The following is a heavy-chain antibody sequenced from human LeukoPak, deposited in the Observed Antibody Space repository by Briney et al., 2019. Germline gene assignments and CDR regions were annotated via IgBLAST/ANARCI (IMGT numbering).Heavy chain of an antibody. Sequence: ASVKVSCKASGYTFTDYYIHWVRQAPGQGLEWMGWINPNSDGINYAQKFQGRVTMTRDTSISTAYMELSSLRSDDTAVYYCARVKALGIVGSTTVFDPWGQGTLVTVSS. D-gene: IGHD1-26*01. J-gene: IGHJ5*02. CDR2: INPNSDGI. CDR1: GYTFTDYY. CDR3: ARVKALGIVGSTTVFDP. V-gene: IGHV1-2*02.